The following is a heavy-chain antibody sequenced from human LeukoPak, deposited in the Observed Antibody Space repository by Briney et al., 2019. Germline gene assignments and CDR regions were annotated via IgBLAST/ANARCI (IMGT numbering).Heavy chain of an antibody. V-gene: IGHV1-18*01. Sequence: GASVKVSCKASGYTFTSYGISWVRQAPGQRLEWMGWISAYNGNTNYALKFQGRVTITADESTSTAYMELSSLRSEDTAVYYCAKGSGSYLSPLYYFDYWGQGTLVTVSS. D-gene: IGHD1-26*01. J-gene: IGHJ4*02. CDR1: GYTFTSYG. CDR2: ISAYNGNT. CDR3: AKGSGSYLSPLYYFDY.